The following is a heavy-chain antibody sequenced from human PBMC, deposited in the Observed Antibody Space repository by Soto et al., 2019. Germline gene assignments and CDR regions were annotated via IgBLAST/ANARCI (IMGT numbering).Heavy chain of an antibody. J-gene: IGHJ6*02. CDR1: GDSVSSNSAA. D-gene: IGHD2-15*01. V-gene: IGHV6-1*01. CDR2: TYYRSKWYN. Sequence: SQTLSLTCAISGDSVSSNSAAWNWIRQSPSRGLEWLGRTYYRSKWYNDYAVSVKSRITINTDTSKNQFTLQLNSVTPGDTAVYYCARDLGVVVAPTDRYYYYGMDVWGQGTTVTVSS. CDR3: ARDLGVVVAPTDRYYYYGMDV.